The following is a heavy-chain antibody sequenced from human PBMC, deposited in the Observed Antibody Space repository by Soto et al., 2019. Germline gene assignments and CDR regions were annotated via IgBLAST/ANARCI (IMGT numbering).Heavy chain of an antibody. CDR2: IIPLLDIT. CDR3: ARDSPIGSTFSGYDAIDY. CDR1: GGAFTNDI. Sequence: QVQLVQSGAEVKKPGSSVKVSCKASGGAFTNDIITWVRQAPGQGLEWMGRIIPLLDITNYAQKFQGRVTITAXKATXTXYMELNSLISEDTAVYYCARDSPIGSTFSGYDAIDYWGQGTLVTVSS. J-gene: IGHJ4*02. D-gene: IGHD5-12*01. V-gene: IGHV1-69*08.